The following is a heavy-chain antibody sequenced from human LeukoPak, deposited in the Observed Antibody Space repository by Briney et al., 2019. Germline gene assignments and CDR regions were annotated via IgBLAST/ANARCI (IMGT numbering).Heavy chain of an antibody. CDR3: ARDGYSAHDGL. CDR2: ISYDGSNK. Sequence: QPGGSLRLSCAASGFTFSSYAMHWVRQAPGKGLEWVAVISYDGSNKYYADSVKGRFTISRDNSKNTLYLQMNSLRAEDTAVYYCARDGYSAHDGLWGQGTLVTVSS. CDR1: GFTFSSYA. V-gene: IGHV3-30*04. D-gene: IGHD5-12*01. J-gene: IGHJ4*02.